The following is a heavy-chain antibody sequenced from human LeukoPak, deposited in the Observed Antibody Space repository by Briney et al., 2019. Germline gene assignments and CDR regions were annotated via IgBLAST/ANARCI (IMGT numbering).Heavy chain of an antibody. V-gene: IGHV4-39*01. CDR3: ARGNLYYYDSSGYYFKFDY. J-gene: IGHJ4*02. D-gene: IGHD3-22*01. Sequence: SETLSLTCTVSGGSISSSSYYWGWIRQPPGKGLEWIGSIYYSGSTYYNPSLKSRVTISVDTSKNQFSLKLSSVTAADTAVYYCARGNLYYYDSSGYYFKFDYWGQGTLVTVSS. CDR1: GGSISSSSYY. CDR2: IYYSGST.